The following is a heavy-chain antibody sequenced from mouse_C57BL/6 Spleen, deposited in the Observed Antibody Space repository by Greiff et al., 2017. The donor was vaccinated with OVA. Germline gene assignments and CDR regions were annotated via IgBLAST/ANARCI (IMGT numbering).Heavy chain of an antibody. CDR1: GYTFTSYW. J-gene: IGHJ4*01. CDR2: IDPSDSYT. Sequence: QVQLQQPGAELVKPGASVKLSCKASGYTFTSYWMQWVKQRPGQGLEWIGEIDPSDSYTNYNQKFKGKATLTVDTSSSTAYMQLSSLTSEDSAVYYCARCGYGSSYNAMDYWGQGTSVTVSS. V-gene: IGHV1-50*01. D-gene: IGHD1-1*01. CDR3: ARCGYGSSYNAMDY.